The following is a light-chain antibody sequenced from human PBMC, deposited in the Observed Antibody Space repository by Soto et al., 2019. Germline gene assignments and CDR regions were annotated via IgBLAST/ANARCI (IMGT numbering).Light chain of an antibody. Sequence: QLVLTQPASVSGSPGQSITISCTGTSSDVGTYDLVSWYQQHPGEAPKLLIYEVTERPSGVSIRFSGSKSDYTASLTISGLQAEDEADYYCSSYAGRGVGVFGGGTKLTVL. V-gene: IGLV2-23*02. CDR1: SSDVGTYDL. CDR2: EVT. J-gene: IGLJ2*01. CDR3: SSYAGRGVGV.